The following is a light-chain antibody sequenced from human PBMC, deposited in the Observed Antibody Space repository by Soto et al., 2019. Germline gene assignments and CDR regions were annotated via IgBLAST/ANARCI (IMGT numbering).Light chain of an antibody. CDR1: SSDIGGYDY. CDR2: GVT. V-gene: IGLV2-11*01. CDR3: CSYAGTPPWV. Sequence: QSVLTQPRSVSGSPGQSVTISCTGTSSDIGGYDYVSWYQQHPGKAPKLMIYGVTKRPSGVPDRFSGSKSGNTASLTISGLQPEDEADYYCCSYAGTPPWVFGGGTQLTV. J-gene: IGLJ3*02.